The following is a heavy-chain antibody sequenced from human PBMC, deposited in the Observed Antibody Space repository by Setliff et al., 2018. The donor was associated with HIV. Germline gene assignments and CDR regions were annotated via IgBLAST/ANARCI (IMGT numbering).Heavy chain of an antibody. CDR1: GASSIYF. V-gene: IGHV4-39*07. CDR3: AKDRSGSYRTFDY. J-gene: IGHJ4*02. CDR2: VYYSGST. D-gene: IGHD1-26*01. Sequence: SETLSLTCTVSGASSIYFWGWIRQPPGKGLEWIGSVYYSGSTYYNPFLKSRVTISMDTSKNQFSLKLNSVTAADTAVYYCAKDRSGSYRTFDYWGPGILVTVSS.